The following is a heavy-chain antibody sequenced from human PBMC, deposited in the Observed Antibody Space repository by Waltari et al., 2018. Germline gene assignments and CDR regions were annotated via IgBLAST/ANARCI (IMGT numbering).Heavy chain of an antibody. CDR1: GGTFGRYA. CDR2: LYNDGTT. Sequence: EVQLLESGGGLVQTGGSLRLSCSGGTFGRYAMSWVRQAPGMGLEWVSVLYNDGTTHYVDSVEGRFTISRDHSDNTLHLQMSSLRAEDTAVYYCAESRAAAGLDSWGQGTLVTVSS. V-gene: IGHV3-23*03. CDR3: AESRAAAGLDS. D-gene: IGHD6-13*01. J-gene: IGHJ4*02.